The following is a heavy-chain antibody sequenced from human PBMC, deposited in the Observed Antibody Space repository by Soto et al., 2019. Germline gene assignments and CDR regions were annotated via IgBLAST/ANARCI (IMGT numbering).Heavy chain of an antibody. V-gene: IGHV4-34*01. CDR2: INESGGT. Sequence: SETLSLTCAVYGGSLSSYHWSWIRQSPGKGLEWIGEINESGGTNYSPSLKSRVTISVDTSKNQFSLTLNSVTAADTAVYYCASHRGSWGSFRYRWFDPWGQGTVVTV. J-gene: IGHJ5*02. CDR1: GGSLSSYH. D-gene: IGHD3-16*02. CDR3: ASHRGSWGSFRYRWFDP.